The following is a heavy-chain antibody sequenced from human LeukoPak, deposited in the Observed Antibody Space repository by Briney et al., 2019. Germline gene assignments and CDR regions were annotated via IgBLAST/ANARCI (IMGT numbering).Heavy chain of an antibody. D-gene: IGHD1-7*01. CDR2: IKQDGSEK. V-gene: IGHV3-7*01. J-gene: IGHJ4*02. CDR1: GFTFSSYW. CDR3: ARDSPRKPELPGRLDY. Sequence: GGALRLSCAASGFTFSSYWMSWVRQAPGKGLEWVANIKQDGSEKYYVDSVKGRFTISRDNAKNSLYLQMNSLRAEDTAVYYCARDSPRKPELPGRLDYWGQGTLVTVSS.